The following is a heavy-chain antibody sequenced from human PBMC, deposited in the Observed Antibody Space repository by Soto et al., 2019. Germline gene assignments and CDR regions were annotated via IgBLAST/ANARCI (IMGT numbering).Heavy chain of an antibody. D-gene: IGHD2-15*01. CDR3: ARARWYAGFNI. V-gene: IGHV4-38-2*02. CDR1: GYSISSGNY. CDR2: VYHSGGS. J-gene: IGHJ3*02. Sequence: SETLSLTCTVAGYSISSGNYWGWIRQPPGKGLEWIGSVYHSGGSYYNPSLKSRVSISLDTSTNQVSLSLTSVTAADTAMYYCARARWYAGFNIWGQGTMVTVSS.